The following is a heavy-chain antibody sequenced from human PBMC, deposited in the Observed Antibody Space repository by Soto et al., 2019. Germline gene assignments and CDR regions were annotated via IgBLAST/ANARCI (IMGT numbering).Heavy chain of an antibody. CDR1: DFSFSTYA. CDR2: INNGGDST. Sequence: VQLLESGGGFAQPGGSLRLSCVASDFSFSTYALNWVRQAPGKGLEWVSGINNGGDSTNYVDSVRGRFTISRDNFKKTVYLHMDSLITEDTAVYFWAGGADGNGCDSWGQGSLVTVSS. CDR3: AGGADGNGCDS. V-gene: IGHV3-23*03. D-gene: IGHD6-19*01. J-gene: IGHJ5*02.